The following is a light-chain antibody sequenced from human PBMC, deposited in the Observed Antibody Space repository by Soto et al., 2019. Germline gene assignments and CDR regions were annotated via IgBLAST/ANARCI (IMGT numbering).Light chain of an antibody. Sequence: EVVMTQSPATLSVSPGERATLSCRASESVSRNLAWYQQKPGQAPRLLIYDASTRATGIPDRFSGGGSGTEFTLTISSLQSEDFAVYYCQQYIRWPLTFGGGTKVDNK. CDR2: DAS. CDR3: QQYIRWPLT. CDR1: ESVSRN. V-gene: IGKV3-15*01. J-gene: IGKJ4*01.